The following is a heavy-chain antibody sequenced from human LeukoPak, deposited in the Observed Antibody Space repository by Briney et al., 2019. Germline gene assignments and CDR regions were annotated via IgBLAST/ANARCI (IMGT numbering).Heavy chain of an antibody. D-gene: IGHD6-19*01. Sequence: ASVKVSCKASGYTFTNYGISWVRQAPGQGLEWMGWISAYNGNTDYAQKLQGRVTVTTDTSTSTAYMELRSLRSDDTAVYYCARARITVAGTQGDYWGQGTLVTVSS. CDR1: GYTFTNYG. J-gene: IGHJ4*02. V-gene: IGHV1-18*01. CDR3: ARARITVAGTQGDY. CDR2: ISAYNGNT.